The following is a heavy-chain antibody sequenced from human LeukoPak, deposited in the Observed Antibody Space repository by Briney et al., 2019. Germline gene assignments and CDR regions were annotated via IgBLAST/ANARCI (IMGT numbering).Heavy chain of an antibody. V-gene: IGHV1-8*03. CDR1: GYTFTSYD. CDR2: MNPNSGNT. CDR3: ARTSGEYSYGTFGY. Sequence: GASVKVSCKASGYTFTSYDINWVRQATGQGLEWMGWMNPNSGNTGYAQKFRGRVTITRNTSISTAYMELSSLRSEDTAVYYCARTSGEYSYGTFGYWGQGTLVTVSS. J-gene: IGHJ4*02. D-gene: IGHD5-18*01.